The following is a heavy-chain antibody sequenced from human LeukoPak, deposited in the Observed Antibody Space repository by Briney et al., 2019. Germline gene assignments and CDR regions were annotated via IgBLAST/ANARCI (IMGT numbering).Heavy chain of an antibody. D-gene: IGHD6-19*01. CDR1: GFAFSDYE. Sequence: PGGSLRLSCASSGFAFSDYEMNWVRQAPGKGLEWVSYISSSGSIIYYADSVKGRFTISRDNAKRSLFLQMNSLRVEDTAVYYCARGLYKNGWYYFDYWGQGTLVTVSS. CDR3: ARGLYKNGWYYFDY. V-gene: IGHV3-48*03. CDR2: ISSSGSII. J-gene: IGHJ4*02.